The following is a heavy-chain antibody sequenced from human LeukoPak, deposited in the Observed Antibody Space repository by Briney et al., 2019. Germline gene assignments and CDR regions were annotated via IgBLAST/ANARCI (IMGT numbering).Heavy chain of an antibody. Sequence: PGGSLRLSCAASGFTFTTYAMNWVRQAPGKGLEWVSGISGGGGSTYYADSVKGRFTISRDNSKNTLYLQMNSLRAEGTAVYYCAKDLIADYLFDYWGQGTLVTVSS. D-gene: IGHD3-16*02. CDR2: ISGGGGST. CDR1: GFTFTTYA. V-gene: IGHV3-23*01. J-gene: IGHJ4*02. CDR3: AKDLIADYLFDY.